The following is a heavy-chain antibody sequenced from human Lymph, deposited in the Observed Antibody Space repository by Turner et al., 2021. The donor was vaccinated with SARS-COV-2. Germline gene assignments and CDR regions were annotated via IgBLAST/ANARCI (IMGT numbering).Heavy chain of an antibody. V-gene: IGHV3-30*04. CDR1: GFTFSSYA. D-gene: IGHD3-3*01. Sequence: QVQLVESGGGVVQPGRSLRLSCSASGFTFSSYAMHWVRQAPGKWLEWVAVISYDGSNKNYADSVKGRFTISRDNSKNTLYLQMNSLRAEDTAVYYCARDDREFWSGYYTHYYYYGMDVWGQGTTVTVSS. CDR3: ARDDREFWSGYYTHYYYYGMDV. CDR2: ISYDGSNK. J-gene: IGHJ6*02.